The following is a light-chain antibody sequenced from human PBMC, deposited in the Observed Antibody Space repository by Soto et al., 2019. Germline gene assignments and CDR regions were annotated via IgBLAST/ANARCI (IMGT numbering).Light chain of an antibody. V-gene: IGKV1-39*01. CDR1: QSISSF. CDR2: AAS. Sequence: DLQMTQSPSSLSASVGDTVSITCRASQSISSFLNWYQHKPGEAPKLLIYAASRLPTGVPSRFSGSGSGTDFTLTISSLQPEDFATYLCHQSYTTPHTFGQGTKLEI. J-gene: IGKJ2*01. CDR3: HQSYTTPHT.